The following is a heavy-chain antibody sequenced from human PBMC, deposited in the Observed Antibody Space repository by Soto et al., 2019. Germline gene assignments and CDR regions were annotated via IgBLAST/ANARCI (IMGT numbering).Heavy chain of an antibody. CDR1: GGSLSSYY. V-gene: IGHV4-34*01. J-gene: IGHJ4*02. Sequence: QVQLQQWGAGLLKPSETLSVNCAVTGGSLSSYYWSWIRQPPGKGLEWIGEVKDGGHTNYSPSLRGRVTISSDTSNNQFSLRLNSVTAADTGVYYCARGQEGVVATHWDQGSLVTVSS. CDR2: VKDGGHT. D-gene: IGHD5-12*01. CDR3: ARGQEGVVATH.